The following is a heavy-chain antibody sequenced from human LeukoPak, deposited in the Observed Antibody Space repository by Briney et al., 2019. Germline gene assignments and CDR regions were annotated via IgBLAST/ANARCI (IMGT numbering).Heavy chain of an antibody. J-gene: IGHJ4*02. Sequence: GGSLRLSCAASGFTFSSYGMHWVRQAPGKGLEWVAFIRYDGSNKYYADSVRGRFTISRDNSKSTLYLQMNSLRDEDTAVYYCAKDLEMTTMGGGYFDYWGQGTLVTVSS. V-gene: IGHV3-30*02. CDR2: IRYDGSNK. CDR1: GFTFSSYG. D-gene: IGHD5-24*01. CDR3: AKDLEMTTMGGGYFDY.